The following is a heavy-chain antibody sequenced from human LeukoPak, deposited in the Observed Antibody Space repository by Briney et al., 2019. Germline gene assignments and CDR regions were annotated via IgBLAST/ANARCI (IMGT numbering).Heavy chain of an antibody. V-gene: IGHV1-69*13. CDR3: ARDRPLKEYSSGWYRGGAFDI. D-gene: IGHD6-19*01. J-gene: IGHJ3*02. Sequence: ASVKVSCKAPGGTFSSYAISWVRQAPGQGLEWMGGIIPIFGTANYAQKFQGRVTITADESTSTAYMELSSLRSEDTAVYYCARDRPLKEYSSGWYRGGAFDIWGQGTMVTVSS. CDR1: GGTFSSYA. CDR2: IIPIFGTA.